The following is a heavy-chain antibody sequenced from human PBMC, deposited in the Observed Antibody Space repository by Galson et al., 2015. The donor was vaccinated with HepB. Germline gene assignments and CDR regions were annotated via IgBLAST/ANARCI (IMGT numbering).Heavy chain of an antibody. D-gene: IGHD3-10*01. J-gene: IGHJ3*02. CDR2: ISFDGFNK. V-gene: IGHV3-30*04. CDR1: GFTFDTYA. Sequence: SLRLSCAASGFTFDTYAMHWVRQAPGKGLGWVAVISFDGFNKYYADSVKGRFTIARENSKNTLYLQMNSLSAEDTAVYYCARGRMVRGLSLRYDAVDIWVQGTMVTVSS. CDR3: ARGRMVRGLSLRYDAVDI.